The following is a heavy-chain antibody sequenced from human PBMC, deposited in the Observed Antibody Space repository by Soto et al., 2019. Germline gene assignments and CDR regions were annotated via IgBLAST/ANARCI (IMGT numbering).Heavy chain of an antibody. J-gene: IGHJ3*02. CDR3: PSLYGSSGYYLGPNAFDI. V-gene: IGHV3-73*02. CDR1: GFTFSGSA. Sequence: EVQLVESGGGLVQPGGSLKLSFAASGFTFSGSAMHWVRQASVKGLAWVGRIRSKANSYATAYAASVNGRFTNSRDDSKTRSHLQMSSLKSEDPPVYYSPSLYGSSGYYLGPNAFDIWAQETMLTVSS. D-gene: IGHD3-22*01. CDR2: IRSKANSYAT.